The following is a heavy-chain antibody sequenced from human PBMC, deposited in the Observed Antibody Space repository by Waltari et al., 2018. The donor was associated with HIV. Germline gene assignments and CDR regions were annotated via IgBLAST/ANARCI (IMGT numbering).Heavy chain of an antibody. J-gene: IGHJ4*02. CDR1: GNSISNINHY. CDR3: ARLDILTGFPQYFFDS. V-gene: IGHV4-39*01. CDR2: IHSRGST. D-gene: IGHD3-9*01. Sequence: QLQLQESGAGLVKSSETLSLSCTVSGNSISNINHYWAWNRQPPGKEREWIGNIHSRGSTYYNPSLKSRLTISVDTSKNQFSLKLSSVTAADTAVYYCARLDILTGFPQYFFDSWGQGTLVTVSS.